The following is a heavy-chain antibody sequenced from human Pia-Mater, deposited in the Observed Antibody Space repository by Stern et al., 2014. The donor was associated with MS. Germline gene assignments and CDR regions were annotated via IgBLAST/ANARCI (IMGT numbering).Heavy chain of an antibody. CDR2: IHYSGTT. CDR1: GGSISSAENY. Sequence: QVQLQESGPGLVKPSQTLSLTCAVTGGSISSAENYWSWIRQSPGKGLAWIGYIHYSGTTYYNPSLKSRVTISVDTSKNQFSLKLRSVTAADTAVYYCSRDADGYSLVFGYWGRGTLVTVSS. V-gene: IGHV4-30-4*01. CDR3: SRDADGYSLVFGY. D-gene: IGHD5-24*01. J-gene: IGHJ4*02.